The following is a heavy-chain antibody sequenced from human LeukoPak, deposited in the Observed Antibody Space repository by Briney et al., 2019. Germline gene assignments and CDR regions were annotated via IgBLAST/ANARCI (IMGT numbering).Heavy chain of an antibody. CDR2: INHSGST. D-gene: IGHD6-13*01. CDR1: GGSFSGYY. V-gene: IGHV4-34*01. Sequence: SETLSLTSAVYGGSFSGYYWSWIRQPPGKGLEWIGEINHSGSTNYNPSLKSRVTISVDTSKSQFSLKLSSVTAADTAVYYCARGGLAAAGNNWFDPWGQGTLVTVSS. CDR3: ARGGLAAAGNNWFDP. J-gene: IGHJ5*02.